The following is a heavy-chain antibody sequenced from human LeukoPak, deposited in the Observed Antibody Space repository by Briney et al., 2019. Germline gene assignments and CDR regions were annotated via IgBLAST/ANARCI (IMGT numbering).Heavy chain of an antibody. V-gene: IGHV4-59*08. D-gene: IGHD2-2*01. Sequence: SETLPLTCTVSGGSISSYYWSWIRQPPGKGLEWIGYIYYSGSTNYNPSLKSRVTISVDTSKNQFSLKLSSVTAADTAVYYCARSTPWGRDYYYYGMDVWGQGTTVTVSS. J-gene: IGHJ6*02. CDR3: ARSTPWGRDYYYYGMDV. CDR2: IYYSGST. CDR1: GGSISSYY.